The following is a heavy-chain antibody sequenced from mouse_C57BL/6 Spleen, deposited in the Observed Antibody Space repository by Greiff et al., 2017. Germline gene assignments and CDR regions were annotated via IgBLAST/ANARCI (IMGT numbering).Heavy chain of an antibody. CDR3: ARDLGPYAMDY. Sequence: VQLQQSGAELVKPGASVKISCKASGYAFSSYWMNWVKQRPGKGLEWIGQIYPGDGDTNYNGKFKGKATLTADKSSSTAYMQLSSLTSADSAVYFCARDLGPYAMDYWGQGTSVTVSS. J-gene: IGHJ4*01. V-gene: IGHV1-80*01. CDR1: GYAFSSYW. CDR2: IYPGDGDT.